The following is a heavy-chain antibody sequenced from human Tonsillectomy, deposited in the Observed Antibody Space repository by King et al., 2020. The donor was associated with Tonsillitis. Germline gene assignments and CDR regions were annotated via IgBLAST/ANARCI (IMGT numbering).Heavy chain of an antibody. CDR1: GFTFSRNA. CDR3: AKKTDN. Sequence: VQLVESGGDWVQPGGSLRLSCAASGFTFSRNAMSWVRQAPGKGLEWVSVISGSGASSYYADSVKGRFSISRDNSKNTVYLQMNSLRAEDTAVYYCAKKTDNWGQGTLVTVSS. J-gene: IGHJ4*02. V-gene: IGHV3-23*04. CDR2: ISGSGASS.